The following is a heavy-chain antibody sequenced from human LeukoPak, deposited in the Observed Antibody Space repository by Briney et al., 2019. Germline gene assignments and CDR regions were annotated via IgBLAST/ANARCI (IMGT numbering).Heavy chain of an antibody. V-gene: IGHV4-4*02. CDR2: IYHSGST. D-gene: IGHD2-15*01. CDR3: ARVGYCSHGSCLRLDWYFDL. CDR1: GLSINSTNW. J-gene: IGHJ2*01. Sequence: SETLSLTCAVSGLSINSTNWWSWVRQPPGKGLEWTGEIYHSGSTNYNPSLKSRVTISVDKSKNQFSLKLSSVTAADTAVYYCARVGYCSHGSCLRLDWYFDLWGRGTLVTVSS.